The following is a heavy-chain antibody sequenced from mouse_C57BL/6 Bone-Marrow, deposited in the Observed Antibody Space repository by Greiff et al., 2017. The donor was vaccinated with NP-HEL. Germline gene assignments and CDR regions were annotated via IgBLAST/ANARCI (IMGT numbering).Heavy chain of an antibody. CDR3: ASPFITTVVASGGY. CDR2: IYPGSGST. Sequence: QVQLQQPGAELVKPGASVKMSCKASGYTFTSYWITWVKQRPGQGLEWIGAIYPGSGSTNYNEKFKRKATLTVDTSSSTAYMQLSSLTSEDSAVYYCASPFITTVVASGGYWGQGTTLTVSS. V-gene: IGHV1-55*01. J-gene: IGHJ2*01. D-gene: IGHD1-1*01. CDR1: GYTFTSYW.